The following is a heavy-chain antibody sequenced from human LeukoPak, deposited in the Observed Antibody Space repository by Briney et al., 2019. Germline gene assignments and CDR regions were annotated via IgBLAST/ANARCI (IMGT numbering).Heavy chain of an antibody. V-gene: IGHV3-66*04. J-gene: IGHJ6*02. D-gene: IGHD2-8*01. Sequence: GGSLRLSCAASGFTVSSNYMSWVRQAPGKGLEWVSVIYSGGSTYYADSVKGRFTISRDNSKNTLYLQMNSLRAEDTAVYYCARPFDVSPYYYGMDVWGQGTTVTVSS. CDR2: IYSGGST. CDR3: ARPFDVSPYYYGMDV. CDR1: GFTVSSNY.